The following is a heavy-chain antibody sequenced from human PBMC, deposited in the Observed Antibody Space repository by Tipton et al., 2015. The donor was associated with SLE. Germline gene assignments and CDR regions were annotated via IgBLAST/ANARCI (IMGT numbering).Heavy chain of an antibody. J-gene: IGHJ4*02. CDR3: ASYCSGGRCYSDY. D-gene: IGHD2-15*01. CDR2: IFYTGST. Sequence: GLVKPSETLSLTCTVSGGSISSYFWTWIRQPPGKGLEWIGHIFYTGSTRYNPSLKSRVTISVDTSKSQFSLKLNSVTAADTAVYYCASYCSGGRCYSDYWGQGTLVTVSS. CDR1: GGSISSYF. V-gene: IGHV4-59*12.